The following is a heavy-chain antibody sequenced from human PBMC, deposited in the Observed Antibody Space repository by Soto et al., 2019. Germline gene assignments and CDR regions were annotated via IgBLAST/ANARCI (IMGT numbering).Heavy chain of an antibody. D-gene: IGHD3-10*01. CDR1: GGSMNSHDYY. J-gene: IGHJ3*02. CDR2: IHNSGST. V-gene: IGHV4-30-4*01. CDR3: ARGEVRGPFDI. Sequence: QEQLQESGPGLVKPSQTLSLTCTVSGGSMNSHDYYWSWIRQPPGKGLEWIGYIHNSGSTYSNPSLKSRLTISSDTSKNQFSLRLNSVTAADTALYYCARGEVRGPFDIWGQGTMVTVSS.